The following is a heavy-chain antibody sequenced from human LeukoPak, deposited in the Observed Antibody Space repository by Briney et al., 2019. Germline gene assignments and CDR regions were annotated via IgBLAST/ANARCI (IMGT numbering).Heavy chain of an antibody. CDR1: GVSISGSGYS. D-gene: IGHD3-9*01. CDR3: ARASSTDWYNWFDP. Sequence: SETLSLTCAVSGVSISGSGYSWGWIRQPPGKGLEWIGYIYHNGGTYYNPSLKSRVTVSLDVSRNQFSLRLTSVTAADTAVYFCARASSTDWYNWFDPWGQGILVTVSS. CDR2: IYHNGGT. V-gene: IGHV4-30-2*01. J-gene: IGHJ5*02.